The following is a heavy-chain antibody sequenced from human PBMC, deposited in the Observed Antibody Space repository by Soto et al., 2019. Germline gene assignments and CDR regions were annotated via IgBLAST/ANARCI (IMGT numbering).Heavy chain of an antibody. CDR1: GGSISSSSDY. D-gene: IGHD1-26*01. J-gene: IGHJ4*02. V-gene: IGHV4-39*02. Sequence: SETLSLTCTVSGGSISSSSDYWGWIRQPPGKGLEWIGNIYDRGRTYYNPSLKSRINISVDTSKSQFSLKLSSVTAADTAVYYCARDPVGVTHFDYWGQGALVTVSS. CDR2: IYDRGRT. CDR3: ARDPVGVTHFDY.